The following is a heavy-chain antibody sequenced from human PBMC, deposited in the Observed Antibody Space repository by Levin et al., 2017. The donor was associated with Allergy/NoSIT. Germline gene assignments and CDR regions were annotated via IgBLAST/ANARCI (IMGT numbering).Heavy chain of an antibody. D-gene: IGHD4/OR15-4a*01. CDR2: IIPIFGTA. CDR3: ARRSPTMAGAYYFDY. J-gene: IGHJ4*02. CDR1: GGTFSSYA. Sequence: EASVKVSCKASGGTFSSYAISWVRQAPGQGLEWMGGIIPIFGTANYAQKFQGRVTITADESTSTAYMELSSLRSEDTAVYYCARRSPTMAGAYYFDYWGQGTLVTVSS. V-gene: IGHV1-69*13.